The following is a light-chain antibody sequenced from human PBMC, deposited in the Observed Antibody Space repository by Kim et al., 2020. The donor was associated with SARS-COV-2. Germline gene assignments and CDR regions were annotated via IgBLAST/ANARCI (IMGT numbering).Light chain of an antibody. V-gene: IGLV2-18*02. CDR3: SSFTDSTTVI. J-gene: IGLJ2*01. CDR2: EVT. CDR1: RSDIGGYDR. Sequence: GQSVTISCTGTRSDIGGYDRVSWYQQSPGTAPKLLIYEVTTRPSGVPDRFSGSKSGSTASLTIAGLQTEDEAHYYCSSFTDSTTVIFGGGTKLTVL.